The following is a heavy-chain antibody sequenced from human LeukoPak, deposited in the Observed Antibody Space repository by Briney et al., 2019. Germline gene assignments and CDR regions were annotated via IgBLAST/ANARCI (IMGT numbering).Heavy chain of an antibody. D-gene: IGHD6-19*01. CDR2: IYHSGST. Sequence: SETLSLTCTVSGYSISSGYYWGWIRQPPGKGLEWIGSIYHSGSTYYNPSLKSRVTISVDTSKNQFSLKLSSVTAADTAVYYCAREQVAATPLAADYWGQGTLVTVSS. J-gene: IGHJ4*02. V-gene: IGHV4-38-2*02. CDR1: GYSISSGYY. CDR3: AREQVAATPLAADY.